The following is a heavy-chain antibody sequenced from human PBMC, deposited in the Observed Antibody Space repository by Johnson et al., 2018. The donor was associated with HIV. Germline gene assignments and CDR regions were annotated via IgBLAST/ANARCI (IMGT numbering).Heavy chain of an antibody. CDR3: AAGDDFAI. Sequence: VQLVESGGGLIQPGGSLRLSCAASGLTFSSYWMSWVRQAPGKGLEWVANINQDGSEKYYVDSVKGRFTISRDNAKNSLYLQMNSLRAEGTAVYYCAAGDDFAIWGQGTMVTVSS. V-gene: IGHV3-7*05. D-gene: IGHD6-13*01. CDR1: GLTFSSYW. CDR2: INQDGSEK. J-gene: IGHJ3*02.